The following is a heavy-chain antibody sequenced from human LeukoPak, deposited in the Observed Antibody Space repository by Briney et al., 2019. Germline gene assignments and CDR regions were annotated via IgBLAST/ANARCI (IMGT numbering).Heavy chain of an antibody. Sequence: GASVKVSCKASGGTFSSYAISWVRQAPGQGLEWMGGIIPIFGTANYAQKFQGRVTITADESTSTAYMELSSLRSEDTAVYYCARRKRPYYYGSGSYLGAFDIWGQGTVVTVSS. CDR2: IIPIFGTA. V-gene: IGHV1-69*13. J-gene: IGHJ3*02. D-gene: IGHD3-10*01. CDR3: ARRKRPYYYGSGSYLGAFDI. CDR1: GGTFSSYA.